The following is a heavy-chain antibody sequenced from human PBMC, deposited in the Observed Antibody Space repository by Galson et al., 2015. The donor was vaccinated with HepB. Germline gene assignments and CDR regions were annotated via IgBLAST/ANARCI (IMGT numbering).Heavy chain of an antibody. CDR3: ARGRHRVGNYFDSSGYYYY. CDR2: INHSGST. CDR1: GESFSGFY. V-gene: IGHV4-34*01. J-gene: IGHJ4*02. Sequence: SETLSLTCTIYGESFSGFYWSWIRQPPGKGLEYIGEINHSGSTNYNPSLMNRVTISVDTSKNQFSLKLTSVTAADTAVYYCARGRHRVGNYFDSSGYYYYWGQGTLVTVSS. D-gene: IGHD3-22*01.